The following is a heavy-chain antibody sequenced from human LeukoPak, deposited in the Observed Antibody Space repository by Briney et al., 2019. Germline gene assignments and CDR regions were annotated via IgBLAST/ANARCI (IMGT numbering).Heavy chain of an antibody. D-gene: IGHD3-9*01. Sequence: SETLSLTCTVSGGSISSSSYYWGWIRQPAGMGLEWIGSIYYSGSTYYNPSLKSRVTISVDTSKNQFSLKLSSVTAADTAVYYCARLRADYDILTGYYPDYWGQGTLVTVSS. CDR3: ARLRADYDILTGYYPDY. CDR1: GGSISSSSYY. J-gene: IGHJ4*02. V-gene: IGHV4-39*01. CDR2: IYYSGST.